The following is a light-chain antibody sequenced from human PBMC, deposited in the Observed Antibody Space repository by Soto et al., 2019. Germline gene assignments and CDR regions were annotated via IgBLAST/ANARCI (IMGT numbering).Light chain of an antibody. CDR2: EGS. CDR3: CSYTGSSSVV. J-gene: IGLJ2*01. V-gene: IGLV2-23*01. CDR1: SSDVGSYTL. Sequence: QSALTQPASVSGSPGQSITISCTGTSSDVGSYTLVSWYRHHPGKAPKLLIYEGSKRPSGVSNRFSGSKSGNTASLRISGLQAEDEADYYCCSYTGSSSVVFGGGTKLTVL.